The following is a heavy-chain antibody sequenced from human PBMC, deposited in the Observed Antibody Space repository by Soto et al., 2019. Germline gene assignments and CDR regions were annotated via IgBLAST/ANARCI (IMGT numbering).Heavy chain of an antibody. CDR3: ARVGQACSSTSCYYYYYGMDV. Sequence: SETLSLTCAVYGGSFSGYYWSWIRQPPGKGLEWIGEINHSGSANYNPSLKSRVTISVDTSKNQFSLKLSSVTAADTAVYYCARVGQACSSTSCYYYYYGMDVWGQGTTVTVSS. CDR1: GGSFSGYY. D-gene: IGHD2-2*01. V-gene: IGHV4-34*01. J-gene: IGHJ6*02. CDR2: INHSGSA.